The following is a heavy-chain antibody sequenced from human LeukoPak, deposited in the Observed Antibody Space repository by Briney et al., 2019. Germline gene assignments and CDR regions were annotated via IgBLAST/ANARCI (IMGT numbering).Heavy chain of an antibody. D-gene: IGHD5-24*01. J-gene: IGHJ4*02. CDR3: ARGGYKNFEADY. CDR1: GFTFSSYS. Sequence: GGSLRLSCAASGFTFSSYSMNWVRQAPGKGLEWVSSISSSSSYIYYADSVKGRFTISRDNAKNSLYLQMNSLRAEDTAVYYCARGGYKNFEADYWGQGTLVTVSS. CDR2: ISSSSSYI. V-gene: IGHV3-21*01.